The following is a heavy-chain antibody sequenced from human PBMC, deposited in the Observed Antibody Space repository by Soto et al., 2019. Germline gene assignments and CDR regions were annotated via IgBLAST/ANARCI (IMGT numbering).Heavy chain of an antibody. CDR3: ARCFPTTDAFDI. J-gene: IGHJ3*02. CDR1: GGSISSGGYY. CDR2: IYYSGST. Sequence: PSETLSLTCTVSGGSISSGGYYWSWIRQHPGKGLEWIGYIYYSGSTYYNPSLKSRVTISVDTSKNQFSLKLSSVTAADTAVYYCARCFPTTDAFDIWGQGTMVTVAS. V-gene: IGHV4-31*03. D-gene: IGHD4-17*01.